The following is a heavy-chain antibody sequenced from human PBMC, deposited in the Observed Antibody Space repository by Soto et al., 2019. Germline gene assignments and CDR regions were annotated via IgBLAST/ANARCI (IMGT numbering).Heavy chain of an antibody. CDR3: TSPYALLEPHSSSLYFCP. J-gene: IGHJ5*02. CDR2: IRSKANSYAT. V-gene: IGHV3-73*01. Sequence: GGSLRLSCAASGFTFSCSAMHWVRQASGKGLEWVGRIRSKANSYATAYAASVKGRFTISRDDSKNTAYLQMNSLKTEDTAVYYCTSPYALLEPHSSSLYFCPWGQGTLVTVSS. D-gene: IGHD6-13*01. CDR1: GFTFSCSA.